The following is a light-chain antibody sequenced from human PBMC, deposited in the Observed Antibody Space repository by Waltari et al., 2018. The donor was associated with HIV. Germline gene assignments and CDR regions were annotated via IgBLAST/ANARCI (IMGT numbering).Light chain of an antibody. V-gene: IGLV2-11*01. J-gene: IGLJ1*01. CDR3: CSYAGSNTFYV. CDR1: SRDIGGYKY. Sequence: QSALTQPRSVSGSPGQTVTISCRGTSRDIGGYKYVSWYQQHPAEAPRLMIYDVNKRPSGVPDRFSGSKSGNTASLTISGLQAEDEADYYCCSYAGSNTFYVFGTGTEVTVL. CDR2: DVN.